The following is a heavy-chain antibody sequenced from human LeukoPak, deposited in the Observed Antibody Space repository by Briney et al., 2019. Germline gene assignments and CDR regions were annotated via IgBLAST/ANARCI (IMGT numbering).Heavy chain of an antibody. CDR3: TRYDFWSPNHVDV. Sequence: SGGALRLSCAASGFTLSNAWMSWVRQAPGKGLEWVGRINTKVDGGTTEYAAPVKGRFLISRDDSKNTLYLQMNSLKAEDSAVYYCTRYDFWSPNHVDVWGKGTTVAVIS. V-gene: IGHV3-15*01. J-gene: IGHJ6*04. CDR2: INTKVDGGTT. CDR1: GFTLSNAW. D-gene: IGHD3-3*01.